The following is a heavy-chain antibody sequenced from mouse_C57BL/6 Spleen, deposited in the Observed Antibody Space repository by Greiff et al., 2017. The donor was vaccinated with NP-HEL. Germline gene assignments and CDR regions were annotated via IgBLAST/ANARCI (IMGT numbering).Heavy chain of an antibody. Sequence: QVQLQQSGAELVRPGASVTLSCKASGYTFTDYEMHWVKQTPVHGLEWIGAIDPETGGTAYNQKFKGKAILTADKSSSTAYMELRSLTSEDSAVYYCTRDYGSFFDYWGKGTTLTVSS. CDR1: GYTFTDYE. CDR3: TRDYGSFFDY. J-gene: IGHJ2*01. D-gene: IGHD1-1*01. CDR2: IDPETGGT. V-gene: IGHV1-15*01.